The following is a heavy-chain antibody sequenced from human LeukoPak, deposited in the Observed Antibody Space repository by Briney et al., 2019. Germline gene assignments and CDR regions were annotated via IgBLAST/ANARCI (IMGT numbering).Heavy chain of an antibody. Sequence: GGSLILSCAASGFTFDDYAMHWVRQAPGKGLEWVSLISGDGDTTYYADSVMGRFAISRDNSKNSLSLQMNSLRTEDTAFYYCAKGGHYDSRDAIDYWGRGTLVTVSS. V-gene: IGHV3-43*02. CDR1: GFTFDDYA. CDR3: AKGGHYDSRDAIDY. D-gene: IGHD3-22*01. CDR2: ISGDGDTT. J-gene: IGHJ4*02.